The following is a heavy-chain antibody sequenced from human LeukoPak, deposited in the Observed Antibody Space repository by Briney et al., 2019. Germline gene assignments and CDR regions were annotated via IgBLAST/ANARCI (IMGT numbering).Heavy chain of an antibody. CDR3: ARDPSIAAAVPGFDP. D-gene: IGHD6-13*01. V-gene: IGHV4-59*12. CDR2: IYYSGST. J-gene: IGHJ5*02. Sequence: SETLSLTCTVSGGSISSYYWSWIRQPPGKGLEWIGYIYYSGSTNYNPSLKSRVTISVDTSKNQFSLKLSSVTAADTAVYYCARDPSIAAAVPGFDPWGQGTLVTVSS. CDR1: GGSISSYY.